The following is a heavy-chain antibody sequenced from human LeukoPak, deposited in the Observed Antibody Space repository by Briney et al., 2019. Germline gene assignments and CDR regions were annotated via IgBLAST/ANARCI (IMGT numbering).Heavy chain of an antibody. V-gene: IGHV1-69*13. CDR3: ARWDCSSTSCYSTDYYYYGMDV. CDR2: IIPIFGTA. CDR1: GGTFISYA. Sequence: SVKVSFKASGGTFISYAISWVRQAPGQGLEWMGGIIPIFGTANYAQKFQGRVTITADESTSTAYMELSSLRSEDTAVYYCARWDCSSTSCYSTDYYYYGMDVWGQGTTVTVSS. D-gene: IGHD2-2*01. J-gene: IGHJ6*02.